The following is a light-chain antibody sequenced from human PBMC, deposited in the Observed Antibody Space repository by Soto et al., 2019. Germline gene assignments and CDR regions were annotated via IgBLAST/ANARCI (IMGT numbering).Light chain of an antibody. V-gene: IGKV1-33*01. Sequence: DIQMTQSPSSLSASVGDRDTITCQASQDISTYLNWYQQKPGKAPKLLIYDASNLETGVPSRFSGSGSGTDFTFTISSLQPEDIATYHCQQYDNLPITFGGGTKVEIK. CDR2: DAS. CDR3: QQYDNLPIT. J-gene: IGKJ4*01. CDR1: QDISTY.